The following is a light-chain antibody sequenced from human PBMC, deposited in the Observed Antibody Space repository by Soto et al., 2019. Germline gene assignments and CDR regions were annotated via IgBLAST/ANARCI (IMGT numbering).Light chain of an antibody. Sequence: QSVLTQPPSASGTPGQRVTISCSGSSSNIGSNTVNWYQQLPGTAPKLLIYSNNQRPSGVPDRFSGSKSGTSASLAISGVQSEDEADDYCAAWDDSLNSPVFGGGTKLAVL. CDR2: SNN. CDR1: SSNIGSNT. V-gene: IGLV1-44*01. J-gene: IGLJ3*02. CDR3: AAWDDSLNSPV.